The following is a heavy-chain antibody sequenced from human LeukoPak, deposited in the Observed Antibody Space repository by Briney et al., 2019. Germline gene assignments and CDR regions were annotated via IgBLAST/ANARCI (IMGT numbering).Heavy chain of an antibody. J-gene: IGHJ4*02. CDR2: ISSSSSSI. V-gene: IGHV3-48*04. CDR3: AREYCSSASCHRNDY. Sequence: GGSLRLSCAASGFTFTSYSMYWVRQAPGKGLEWVSYISSSSSSIYYADSVKGRFTISRDYAKNSLYLQMSSLRAEDTAVYYCAREYCSSASCHRNDYWGQGTLVTVSS. CDR1: GFTFTSYS. D-gene: IGHD2-2*01.